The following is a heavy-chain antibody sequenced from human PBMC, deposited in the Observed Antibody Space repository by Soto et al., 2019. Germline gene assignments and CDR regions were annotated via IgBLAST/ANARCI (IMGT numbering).Heavy chain of an antibody. D-gene: IGHD2-15*01. CDR3: ARRGQSGGWPQSSNP. V-gene: IGHV1-69*02. CDR2: IIPILGIA. CDR1: GGTFSSYT. Sequence: SVKVSCKASGGTFSSYTISWVRQAPGQGLEWMGRIIPILGIANYAQKFQGRVTITADKSTSTAYMELSSLRSEDTAVYYCARRGQSGGWPQSSNPGGKGTLVTVS. J-gene: IGHJ1*01.